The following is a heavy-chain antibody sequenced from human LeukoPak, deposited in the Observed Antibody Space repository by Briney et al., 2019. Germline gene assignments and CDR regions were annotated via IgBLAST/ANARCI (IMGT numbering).Heavy chain of an antibody. CDR1: GGSFSGYY. Sequence: SETLSLTCAVYGGSFSGYYWSWIRQPPGKGLEWIGEINHSGSTNYNPSLNSRVNISVDTSKHQFSLKLSSVTAADTAVYYCARGLYYDSSGYPLGYWGQGTLVTVSS. V-gene: IGHV4-34*01. CDR3: ARGLYYDSSGYPLGY. J-gene: IGHJ4*02. CDR2: INHSGST. D-gene: IGHD3-22*01.